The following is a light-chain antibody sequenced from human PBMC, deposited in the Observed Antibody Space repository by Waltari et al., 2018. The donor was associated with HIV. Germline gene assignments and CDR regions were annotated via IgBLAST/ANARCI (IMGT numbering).Light chain of an antibody. CDR3: QSYDSSLSGVV. V-gene: IGLV1-40*01. J-gene: IGLJ2*01. CDR2: GNS. Sequence: QSVLTQPPSVSGAPGLRVTISCTGSSSHIGAGYDVHWYQHLPGTAPKLLIYGNSNRPSGVPDRFSGSKSGTSASLAITGLQAEDEADYYCQSYDSSLSGVVFGGGTKLTVL. CDR1: SSHIGAGYD.